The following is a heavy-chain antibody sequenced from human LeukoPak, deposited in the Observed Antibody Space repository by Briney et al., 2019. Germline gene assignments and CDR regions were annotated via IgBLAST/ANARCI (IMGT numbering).Heavy chain of an antibody. J-gene: IGHJ4*02. CDR3: VKDKEGTWGDC. CDR2: ISSIGVGT. V-gene: IGHV3-64D*06. D-gene: IGHD3-16*01. Sequence: GGSLRLSCSASGFTFSSYAMHWVRQAPGKGLEYVSSISSIGVGTYYADSVKGRFTISIDNSKNTLYLQMSSLRVEDTAVYYCVKDKEGTWGDCWGQGTLVTVSS. CDR1: GFTFSSYA.